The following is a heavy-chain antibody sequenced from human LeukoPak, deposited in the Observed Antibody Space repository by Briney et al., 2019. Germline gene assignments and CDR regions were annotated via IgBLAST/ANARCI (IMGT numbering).Heavy chain of an antibody. J-gene: IGHJ4*02. Sequence: SVKVTFKSSGGTFSSYAISRVRQAPGQGLEWMGRIIPIFGTANYAQKFQGRVTITADKSTSTAYMELSSLRSEDTAVYYCARDNWNYGRGFDYWGQGTLITVSS. CDR1: GGTFSSYA. V-gene: IGHV1-69*06. CDR3: ARDNWNYGRGFDY. D-gene: IGHD1-7*01. CDR2: IIPIFGTA.